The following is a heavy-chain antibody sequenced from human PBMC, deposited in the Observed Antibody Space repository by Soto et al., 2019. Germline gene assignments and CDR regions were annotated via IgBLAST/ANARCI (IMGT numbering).Heavy chain of an antibody. CDR3: ERVAQWLVGDYYGMDV. D-gene: IGHD6-19*01. V-gene: IGHV3-48*03. J-gene: IGHJ6*02. Sequence: EVQLVESGGGLVQPGGSLRLSCAASGFTFSSYEMNWVRQAPGKGLEWVSYISSSGSTIYYADSVKGRFTISRDNAKNSLYLQMNSLRAEDTAVYYCERVAQWLVGDYYGMDVWGQGTTVTVSS. CDR1: GFTFSSYE. CDR2: ISSSGSTI.